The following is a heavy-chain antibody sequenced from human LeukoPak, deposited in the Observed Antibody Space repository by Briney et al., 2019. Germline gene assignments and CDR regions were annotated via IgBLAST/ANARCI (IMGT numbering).Heavy chain of an antibody. D-gene: IGHD5-24*01. V-gene: IGHV4-59*01. CDR2: IYYSGST. J-gene: IGHJ4*02. CDR3: ARSERWLPDSLFDY. CDR1: GGSISSYY. Sequence: SETLSLTCTVSGGSISSYYWSWIRQPPGKGLEWIGYIYYSGSTNYNPSLKSRVTISVDTSKNQFSLKLSSVTAADTAVYYCARSERWLPDSLFDYWGQGTLVTVSS.